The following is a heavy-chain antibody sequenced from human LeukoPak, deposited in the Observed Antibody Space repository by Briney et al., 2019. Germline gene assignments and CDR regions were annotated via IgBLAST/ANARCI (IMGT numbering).Heavy chain of an antibody. D-gene: IGHD6-13*01. V-gene: IGHV4-39*01. CDR1: GGSISSSSYY. J-gene: IGHJ4*02. Sequence: PSETLSLTCTVSGGSISSSSYYWGWIRQPPGKGLEWIGSIYYSGSTYYNPSLKSRVTISVDTSKNQFSLKLSSVTAADTAVYYCARHMLHHSSSWILHNDYWGQGTLVTVSS. CDR2: IYYSGST. CDR3: ARHMLHHSSSWILHNDY.